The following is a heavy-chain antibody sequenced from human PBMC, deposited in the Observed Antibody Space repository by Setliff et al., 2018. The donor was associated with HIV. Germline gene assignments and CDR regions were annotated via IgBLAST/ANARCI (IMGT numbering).Heavy chain of an antibody. CDR3: ARLPSSREGVDYYYYYMTS. CDR1: GYSFTSYW. CDR2: IYPGDSDT. D-gene: IGHD1-26*01. J-gene: IGHJ6*03. Sequence: PGESLKISCKGSGYSFTSYWIGWVRQMPGKGLEWMGIIYPGDSDTRYSPSFQGQVTISADKSISTAYLQWSSLKASDTAMYYCARLPSSREGVDYYYYYMTSGAKGPRSPSP. V-gene: IGHV5-51*01.